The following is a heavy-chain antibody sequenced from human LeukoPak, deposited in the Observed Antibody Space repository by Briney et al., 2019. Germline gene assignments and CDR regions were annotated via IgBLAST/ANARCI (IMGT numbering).Heavy chain of an antibody. CDR1: GFTFSSYW. V-gene: IGHV3-74*01. D-gene: IGHD4/OR15-4a*01. CDR3: VRGYGGNTFDY. J-gene: IGHJ4*02. CDR2: INSDGSST. Sequence: RGSLRLSCAASGFTFSSYWMHWVRQAPGKGLVWVSRINSDGSSTIYADAVKGRYTISRDNAKNTLYLQMNSLRAEDTAMYYCVRGYGGNTFDYWGQGTLATVSS.